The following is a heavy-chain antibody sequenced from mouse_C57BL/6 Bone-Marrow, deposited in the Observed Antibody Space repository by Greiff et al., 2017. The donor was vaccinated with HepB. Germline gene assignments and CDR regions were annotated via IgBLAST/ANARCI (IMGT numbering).Heavy chain of an antibody. D-gene: IGHD2-12*01. CDR2: IYPRSGNT. J-gene: IGHJ4*01. V-gene: IGHV1-81*01. CDR1: GYTFTSYG. Sequence: QVQLQQSGAELARPGASVKLSCKASGYTFTSYGISWVKQRTGQGLEWIGEIYPRSGNTYYNEKFKGQATLTANKSSSTAYMELRSLTSEDSAVYFGARGVYVRLYYAIDYWGQGTSVTVSS. CDR3: ARGVYVRLYYAIDY.